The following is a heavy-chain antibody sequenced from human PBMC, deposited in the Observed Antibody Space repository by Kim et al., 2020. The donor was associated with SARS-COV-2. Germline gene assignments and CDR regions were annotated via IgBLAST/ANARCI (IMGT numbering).Heavy chain of an antibody. D-gene: IGHD4-17*01. Sequence: FQGRVTITANKSTSTAYMELSSLRSEDTAVYYCARVRDYGDWNYYYGMDVWGQGTTVTVSS. V-gene: IGHV1-69*04. J-gene: IGHJ6*02. CDR3: ARVRDYGDWNYYYGMDV.